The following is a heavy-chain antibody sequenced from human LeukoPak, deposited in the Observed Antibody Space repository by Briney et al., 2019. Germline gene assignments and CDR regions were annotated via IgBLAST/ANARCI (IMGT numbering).Heavy chain of an antibody. CDR3: IKDRTGTYSFDY. Sequence: GGSLRLSCAASGFAFSDYSMNWVRQAPGKGLEYVSTSGGATYYADSVKGRFTISRDNAKNTLYLQMSSLRAEDTAVYCCIKDRTGTYSFDYWGQGTLVTVSS. V-gene: IGHV3-64D*09. D-gene: IGHD7-27*01. J-gene: IGHJ4*02. CDR2: TSGGAT. CDR1: GFAFSDYS.